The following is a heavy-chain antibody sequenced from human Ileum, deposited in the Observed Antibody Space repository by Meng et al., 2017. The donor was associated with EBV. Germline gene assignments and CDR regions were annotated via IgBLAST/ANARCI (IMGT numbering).Heavy chain of an antibody. CDR1: GGSISTGNFY. V-gene: IGHV4-39*07. D-gene: IGHD4-17*01. CDR3: ASAYDYGDYEAFAY. Sequence: LQLEEAGPGLVKPSETLSLTCTVPGGSISTGNFYWGWIRQSPGKALECIGTIYYRGNTFYNPSLKSRLTISIDTSKNEFSLTLRSVTAADTALYYCASAYDYGDYEAFAYWGPGSLVTVSS. J-gene: IGHJ4*02. CDR2: IYYRGNT.